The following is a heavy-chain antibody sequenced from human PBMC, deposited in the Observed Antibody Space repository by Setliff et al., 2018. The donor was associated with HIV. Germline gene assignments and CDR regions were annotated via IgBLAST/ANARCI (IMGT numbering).Heavy chain of an antibody. CDR1: GGSFSGFY. V-gene: IGHV4-34*01. D-gene: IGHD6-19*01. CDR2: INHSGST. Sequence: SETLSLTCAVYGGSFSGFYWNWIRQPPGKRLEWIGEINHSGSTNYNPSLKSRVTISVDTSKNQFSLRLSSVIAADTAVYYCARGPPGSSIGWYVGYWGQGTLVTVSS. CDR3: ARGPPGSSIGWYVGY. J-gene: IGHJ4*02.